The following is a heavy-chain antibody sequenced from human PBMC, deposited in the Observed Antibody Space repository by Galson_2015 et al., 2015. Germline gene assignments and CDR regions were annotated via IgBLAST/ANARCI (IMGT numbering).Heavy chain of an antibody. Sequence: LRLSCAASGFTFSSYAMRWVRQAPGKGLEWVSTVNGGGGSTYYADSVKGRFTISRDNSRNTLYLQMNRLRVEEPGVHFCAKGGPGYCSGGSCYSGKEFDYWGQGTLVTVSS. CDR1: GFTFSSYA. J-gene: IGHJ4*02. V-gene: IGHV3-23*01. D-gene: IGHD2-15*01. CDR3: AKGGPGYCSGGSCYSGKEFDY. CDR2: VNGGGGST.